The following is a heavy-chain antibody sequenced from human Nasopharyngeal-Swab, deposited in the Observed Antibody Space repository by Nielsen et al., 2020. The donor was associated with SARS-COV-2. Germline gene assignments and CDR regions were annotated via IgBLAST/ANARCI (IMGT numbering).Heavy chain of an antibody. CDR2: IIPAFGTP. CDR1: GDAFSRFG. Sequence: SVKVSCKASGDAFSRFGISWVRQAPGQGLEWMGGIIPAFGTPSYAQDSAQDLQGRVTISADESTSTAYMELSSLRSEDTAVYYCARGKGTSYYYYYGMDVWGQGTTVTVSS. J-gene: IGHJ6*02. D-gene: IGHD1/OR15-1a*01. CDR3: ARGKGTSYYYYYGMDV. V-gene: IGHV1-69*13.